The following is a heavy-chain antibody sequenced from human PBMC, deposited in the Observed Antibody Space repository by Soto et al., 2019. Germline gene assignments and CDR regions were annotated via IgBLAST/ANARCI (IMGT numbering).Heavy chain of an antibody. D-gene: IGHD3-16*02. CDR1: GGSISSSSYY. Sequence: PSETLSLTCTVSGGSISSSSYYWGWIRQPPGKGLEWIGSIYYSGSTYYNPSLKSRVTISVDTSKNQFSLKLSSVTAADTAVYYCARGGSYRHDAFDIWGQGTMVT. V-gene: IGHV4-39*01. J-gene: IGHJ3*02. CDR2: IYYSGST. CDR3: ARGGSYRHDAFDI.